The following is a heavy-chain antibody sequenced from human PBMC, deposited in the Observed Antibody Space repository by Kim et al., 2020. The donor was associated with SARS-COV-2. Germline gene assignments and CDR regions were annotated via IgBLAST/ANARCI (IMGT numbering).Heavy chain of an antibody. CDR2: T. J-gene: IGHJ4*02. CDR3: AKDSPWRTDY. V-gene: IGHV3-23*01. Sequence: TSYDYSVRGRSAMSRDNSENTLVLQMNGLRAEDTAVYYCAKDSPWRTDYWGQGTLVTVSS.